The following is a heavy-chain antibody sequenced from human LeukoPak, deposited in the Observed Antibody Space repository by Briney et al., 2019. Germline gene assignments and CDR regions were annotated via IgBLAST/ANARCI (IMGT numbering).Heavy chain of an antibody. J-gene: IGHJ4*02. CDR3: ARDVCEGGSCYFWDY. CDR2: IKQDGSEK. Sequence: SGGSLRLSCAASGFTFSSYWMSWVRQAPGKGLEWVANIKQDGSEKYYVDSVKGRFTNSRDNAKNSLYLQMNSLRAGDTAVYYCARDVCEGGSCYFWDYWGQGTLVTVSS. V-gene: IGHV3-7*01. D-gene: IGHD2-15*01. CDR1: GFTFSSYW.